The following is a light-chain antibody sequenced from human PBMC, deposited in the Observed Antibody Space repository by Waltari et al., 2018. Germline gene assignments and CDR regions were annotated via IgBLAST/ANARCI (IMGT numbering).Light chain of an antibody. J-gene: IGKJ2*01. Sequence: EIVMTQSPATLSVSPGERATLSCRASQSVSSNLAWYQQKPGQAPRLLIDDTSTRATGIPARFSGSGSGTECTLTISSLQSEDFAVYYCQQYNNWPPGYTFGQGTKLEIK. CDR3: QQYNNWPPGYT. V-gene: IGKV3-15*01. CDR1: QSVSSN. CDR2: DTS.